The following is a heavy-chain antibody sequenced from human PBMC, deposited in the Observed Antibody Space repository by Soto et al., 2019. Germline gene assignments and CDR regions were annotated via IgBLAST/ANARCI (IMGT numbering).Heavy chain of an antibody. D-gene: IGHD5-18*01. CDR2: ISWNSGSI. CDR3: AKDMKYYSYGLDY. V-gene: IGHV3-9*01. J-gene: IGHJ4*02. Sequence: EVQLVESGGGLVQPGRSLRLSCAASGFTFDDYAMHWVRQAPGKGLEWVSGISWNSGSIGYADSVKGRFTISRDNAKNSLYLQMNSLRAEDTALYYGAKDMKYYSYGLDYWGQGTLVTVSS. CDR1: GFTFDDYA.